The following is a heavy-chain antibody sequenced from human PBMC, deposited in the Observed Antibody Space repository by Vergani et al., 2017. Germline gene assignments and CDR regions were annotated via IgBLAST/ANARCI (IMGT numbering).Heavy chain of an antibody. V-gene: IGHV4-59*01. D-gene: IGHD3-10*01. Sequence: QVQLQESGPGLVKPSETLSLTCNVSGGSISTYYWSLIRQPPGTALEWIGYIYYSGSTKYNPSLTSRVTILVDTFKNQLSLNLSSVTAADTAVYYCARANYYYYGMDVWGPGTTVTVSS. CDR1: GGSISTYY. CDR2: IYYSGST. J-gene: IGHJ6*02. CDR3: ARANYYYYGMDV.